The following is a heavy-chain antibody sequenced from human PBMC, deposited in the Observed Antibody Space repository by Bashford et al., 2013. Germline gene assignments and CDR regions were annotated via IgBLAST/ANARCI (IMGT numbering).Heavy chain of an antibody. CDR3: AKVDDILSGSYHYGIDV. CDR2: ISSDGSKT. Sequence: VRQAPGKGLEWVAFISSDGSKTVFGDSVRGRFTVSRDNSKYTLSLQINNLRAEDTAVYYCAKVDDILSGSYHYGIDVWGQGTAVTVSS. D-gene: IGHD3-9*01. J-gene: IGHJ6*02. V-gene: IGHV3-30*18.